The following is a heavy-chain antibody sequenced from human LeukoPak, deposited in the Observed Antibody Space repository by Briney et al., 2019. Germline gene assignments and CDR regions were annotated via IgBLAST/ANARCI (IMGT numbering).Heavy chain of an antibody. CDR3: VRDFPRQQLGHV. V-gene: IGHV3-11*01. J-gene: IGHJ4*02. CDR1: GFTFSDYY. CDR2: VSSSGVTT. Sequence: PGGSLRLSCAASGFTFSDYYMSWFRQAPGGKGLEWLAHVSSSGVTTVYADSVKGRFIISRDNAKNSVFLQMNSLRVDDTAVYYCVRDFPRQQLGHVWGQGTLVTVSS. D-gene: IGHD6-13*01.